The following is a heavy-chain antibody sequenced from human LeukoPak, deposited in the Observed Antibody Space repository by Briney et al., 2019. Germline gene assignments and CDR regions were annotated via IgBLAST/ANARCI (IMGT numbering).Heavy chain of an antibody. CDR2: ISGSGDST. CDR3: AKDGILTPRY. V-gene: IGHV3-23*01. J-gene: IGHJ4*02. Sequence: PGESLRLSCAASRFTFSTYAMSWVRQAPGKGLEWVSAISGSGDSTYYADSVKGRFTISRDNSKNTLYLQMNSLRVEDTAVYYCAKDGILTPRYWGQGTLVTVSS. D-gene: IGHD2-15*01. CDR1: RFTFSTYA.